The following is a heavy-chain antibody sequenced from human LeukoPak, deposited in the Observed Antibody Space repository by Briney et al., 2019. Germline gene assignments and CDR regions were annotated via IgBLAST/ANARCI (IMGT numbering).Heavy chain of an antibody. CDR3: AREGDFGSYPFDY. Sequence: GASVKVSCKASGYTFTSYYMHWVRQAPGQGLKWMGIINPSGGSTGYAQKFQGRVTMTRDTNTGTLYMELRSLRSDDTAVYYCAREGDFGSYPFDYWGQGTLVIVAS. J-gene: IGHJ4*02. CDR1: GYTFTSYY. D-gene: IGHD3-3*01. V-gene: IGHV1-46*01. CDR2: INPSGGST.